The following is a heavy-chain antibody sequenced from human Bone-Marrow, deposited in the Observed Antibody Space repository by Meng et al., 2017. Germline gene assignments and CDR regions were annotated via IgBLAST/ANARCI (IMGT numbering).Heavy chain of an antibody. CDR2: ISAYNGNT. CDR3: ARDRASLLWFGELFLSRPPYYFDY. J-gene: IGHJ4*02. Sequence: GESLKISCKASGYTFTSYGISWVRQAPGQGLEWMGWISAYNGNTNYAQKLQGRVTMTTDTSTSTAYMELRSLRSDDTAVYYCARDRASLLWFGELFLSRPPYYFDYWGQGTLVTVSS. D-gene: IGHD3-10*01. V-gene: IGHV1-18*01. CDR1: GYTFTSYG.